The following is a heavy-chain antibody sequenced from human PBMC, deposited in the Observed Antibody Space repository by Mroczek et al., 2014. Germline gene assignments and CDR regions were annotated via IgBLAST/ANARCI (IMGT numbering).Heavy chain of an antibody. J-gene: IGHJ4*02. CDR1: GFTFSNAW. CDR3: TTGVPLRYFDWLPFDY. CDR2: XKSKTDGGTT. V-gene: IGHV3-15*01. D-gene: IGHD3-9*01. Sequence: VQLVAGLGRLGKGLGGPLRLSCAASGFTFSNAWMSWVRQAPGKGLEWVGRXKSKTDGGTTDYAAPVKGRFTISRDDSKNTLYLQMNSLKTEDTAVYYCTTGVPLRYFDWLPFDYWGQGTLVTVSS.